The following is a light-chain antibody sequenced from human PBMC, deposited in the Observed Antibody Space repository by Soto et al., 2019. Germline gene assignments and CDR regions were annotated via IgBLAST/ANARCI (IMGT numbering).Light chain of an antibody. CDR3: HQRSNWPPLT. CDR2: DAS. CDR1: QSIGSY. J-gene: IGKJ4*01. V-gene: IGKV3-11*01. Sequence: EIVLTQSPATLSLSPGERATLSCRASQSIGSYLAWYQQKPGQATRLLIYDASNRATGIPARFSGSGSGTDFTLTISSLEPEDFAVYYCHQRSNWPPLTFGGGTKVEIK.